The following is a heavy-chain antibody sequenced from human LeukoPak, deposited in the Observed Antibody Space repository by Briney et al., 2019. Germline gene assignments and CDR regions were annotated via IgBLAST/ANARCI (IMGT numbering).Heavy chain of an antibody. CDR2: INHSGST. D-gene: IGHD6-19*01. CDR1: GGSISSSSYY. Sequence: SETLSLTCTVSGGSISSSSYYWGWIRQPPGKGLEWIGSINHSGSTNYNPSLKSRVTISVDTSKNQFSLKLSSVTAADTAVYYCARIEERENSSGFDYWGQGTLVTVSS. CDR3: ARIEERENSSGFDY. V-gene: IGHV4-39*07. J-gene: IGHJ4*02.